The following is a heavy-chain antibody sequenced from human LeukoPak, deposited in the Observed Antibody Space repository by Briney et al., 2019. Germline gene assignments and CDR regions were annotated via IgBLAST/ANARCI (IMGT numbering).Heavy chain of an antibody. V-gene: IGHV4-34*01. CDR1: GGSFSDYY. Sequence: PSETLSLTCGVSGGSFSDYYWTWIRQPPGQGLEWIGEINHVGVTNYSPSLESRVTISVDTSKKQFSLQLRSVTAADTAVYYCATIMSTWAVGGTDYWGQGTLVTVSS. J-gene: IGHJ4*02. CDR3: ATIMSTWAVGGTDY. D-gene: IGHD6-19*01. CDR2: INHVGVT.